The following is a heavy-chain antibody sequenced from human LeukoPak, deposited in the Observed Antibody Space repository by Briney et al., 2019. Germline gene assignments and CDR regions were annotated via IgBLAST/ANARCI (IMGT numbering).Heavy chain of an antibody. CDR3: ARDQEGFDY. V-gene: IGHV1-46*01. J-gene: IGHJ4*02. CDR2: IYPRDGST. CDR1: GYTFTNYY. Sequence: GASVKVSSKASGYTFTNYYIHWVRQAPGQGLEWMGMIYPRDGSTSYAQRFQDRVTVTRDTSTSTVHMELSGLRSEDTAVYYCARDQEGFDYWGQGTLVTVSS.